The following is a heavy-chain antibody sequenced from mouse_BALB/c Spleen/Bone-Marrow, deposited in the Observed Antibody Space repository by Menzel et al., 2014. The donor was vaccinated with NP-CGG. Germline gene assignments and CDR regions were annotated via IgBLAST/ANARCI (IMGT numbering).Heavy chain of an antibody. D-gene: IGHD2-13*01. CDR1: GYAFTDRW. V-gene: IGHV1-69*01. CDR3: ARGGNDFSLDY. CDR2: IDTSDSDT. J-gene: IGHJ4*01. Sequence: QVQLQQSGTELVMPGASVKMSCKASGYAFTDRWIHWVKQRPGQGLEWIGAIDTSDSDTNYNQKFKGKATLTVDESSSTAYMHLSSLTSEDSAVYYCARGGNDFSLDYWGQRTSVTVSS.